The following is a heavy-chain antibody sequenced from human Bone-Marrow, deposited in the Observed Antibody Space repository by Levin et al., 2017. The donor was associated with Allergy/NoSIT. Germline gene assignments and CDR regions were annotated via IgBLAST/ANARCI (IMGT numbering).Heavy chain of an antibody. CDR2: IYPGDSDT. CDR1: GYSFTSQW. Sequence: GESLKISCKGSGYSFTSQWIAWVRRLPGKGLECMGIIYPGDSDTRYSPSFQGQVTLSVDRSISTAYLQWSSLKASDTGMYYCATQNRYTSNWYFESWGQGTLVTVSS. V-gene: IGHV5-51*01. D-gene: IGHD6-13*01. J-gene: IGHJ4*02. CDR3: ATQNRYTSNWYFES.